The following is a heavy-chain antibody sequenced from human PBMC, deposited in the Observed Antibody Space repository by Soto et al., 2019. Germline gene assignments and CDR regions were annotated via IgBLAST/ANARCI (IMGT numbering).Heavy chain of an antibody. CDR3: TRAPLGIIVAPDF. J-gene: IGHJ4*02. Sequence: ASVKVSCKASGYTFTNHGISWVRQAPGQGLEWMGWIGVYSGHTNYAQNFQGRVTMTIDTSTSTAYMEVMSLGSDDTAVYYCTRAPLGIIVAPDFWGPGTLVTVSS. CDR1: GYTFTNHG. D-gene: IGHD3-22*01. CDR2: IGVYSGHT. V-gene: IGHV1-18*01.